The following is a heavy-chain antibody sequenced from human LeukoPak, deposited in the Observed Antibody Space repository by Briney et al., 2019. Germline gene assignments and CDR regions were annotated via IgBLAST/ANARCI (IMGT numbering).Heavy chain of an antibody. CDR1: GFTFSSYS. CDR3: ARGWNSDYFDY. Sequence: GGSLRLSCAASGFTFSSYSMNWVRQAPGKGLEWVSPISTSSSYIYYADSVKGRFTISRDNAKNSLYLQMNSLRAEDTAVYYCARGWNSDYFDYWGQGTLVTVSS. CDR2: ISTSSSYI. V-gene: IGHV3-21*01. J-gene: IGHJ4*02. D-gene: IGHD1-7*01.